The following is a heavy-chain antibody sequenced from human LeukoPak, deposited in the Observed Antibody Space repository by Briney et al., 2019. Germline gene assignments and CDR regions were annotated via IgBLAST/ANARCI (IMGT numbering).Heavy chain of an antibody. Sequence: ASVKVSCKASGYTFTGYGISWVRQAPGQGLEWMGWISAYNGNTNYAQKLQGRVTMTTDTSTSTAYMELSRLRSDDTAVYYCASGIVATLWIDYWGQGTLVTVSS. V-gene: IGHV1-18*01. CDR3: ASGIVATLWIDY. CDR1: GYTFTGYG. D-gene: IGHD5-12*01. CDR2: ISAYNGNT. J-gene: IGHJ4*02.